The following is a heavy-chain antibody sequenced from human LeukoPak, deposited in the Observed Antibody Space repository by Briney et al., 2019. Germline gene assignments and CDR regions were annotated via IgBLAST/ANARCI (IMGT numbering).Heavy chain of an antibody. Sequence: GASVKVSCKVSGYTLTELSVHWVRQAPGKGLEWMGGFDPEDGETIYAQKFQGRVTMTRDTSISTAYMELSRLRSDDTAVYYCARVRLRPYYYYGMDVWGQGTTVTVSS. CDR2: FDPEDGET. J-gene: IGHJ6*02. CDR1: GYTLTELS. V-gene: IGHV1-24*01. CDR3: ARVRLRPYYYYGMDV.